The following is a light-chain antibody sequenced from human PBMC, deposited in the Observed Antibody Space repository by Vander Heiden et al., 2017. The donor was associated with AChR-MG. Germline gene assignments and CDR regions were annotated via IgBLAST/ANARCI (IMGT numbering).Light chain of an antibody. CDR3: QTWGTGVLV. CDR1: SGHGSYA. CDR2: VNIDGTH. V-gene: IGLV4-69*01. J-gene: IGLJ3*02. Sequence: QLVLTQSPSASASLGASVKLTCTLSSGHGSYAIAWHQQLPEKGPRYLMKVNIDGTHSKGDGIPDRFSGSSSGAERYLTISSLQSEDEADYYCQTWGTGVLVFGGGTKLTVL.